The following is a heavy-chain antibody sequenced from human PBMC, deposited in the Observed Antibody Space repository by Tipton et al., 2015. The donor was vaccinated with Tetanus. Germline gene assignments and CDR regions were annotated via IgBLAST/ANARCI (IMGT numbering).Heavy chain of an antibody. CDR1: GDSVSSNSAA. CDR2: TYYRSKWNN. V-gene: IGHV6-1*01. J-gene: IGHJ3*02. Sequence: GLVKPSQTLSLTCAISGDSVSSNSAAWNWIRQSPSRGLEWLGRTYYRSKWNNEYAVSVKSRLTINPDTSKNQVSLQLNSVTPDVTAVYYCARGERGAFDIWGQGTLVTVSS. CDR3: ARGERGAFDI.